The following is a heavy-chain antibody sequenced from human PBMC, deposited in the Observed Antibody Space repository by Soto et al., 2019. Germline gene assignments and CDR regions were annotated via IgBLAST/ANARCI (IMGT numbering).Heavy chain of an antibody. V-gene: IGHV1-46*01. CDR2: INPSGGST. CDR3: ASPMDTAYYYYGMDV. CDR1: GYTFTSYY. J-gene: IGHJ6*02. D-gene: IGHD5-18*01. Sequence: ASVKVSCKASGYTFTSYYMHWVRQAPGQGLEWMGIINPSGGSTSYAQKFQGRVTMTRDTSTSTVYMELSSLRSEDTAVYYCASPMDTAYYYYGMDVWGQGTTVTVSS.